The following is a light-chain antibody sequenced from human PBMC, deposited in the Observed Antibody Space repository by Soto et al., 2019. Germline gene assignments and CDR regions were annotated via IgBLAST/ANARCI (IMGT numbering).Light chain of an antibody. CDR3: QQFYSSPFT. Sequence: IVMTQSPDSLAVSLGERATINCRSSQPILYRPNNKSYLAWYQQKSGQPPKLLIYWTSTRESGVPDRFSGSGSGTDFTLTISNLQAEDAAVYYCQQFYSSPFTFGPGTNVDVK. CDR2: WTS. J-gene: IGKJ3*01. CDR1: QPILYRPNNKSY. V-gene: IGKV4-1*01.